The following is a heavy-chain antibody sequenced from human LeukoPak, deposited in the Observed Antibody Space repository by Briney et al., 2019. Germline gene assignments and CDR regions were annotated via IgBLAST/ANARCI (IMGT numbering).Heavy chain of an antibody. D-gene: IGHD2-15*01. V-gene: IGHV4-39*07. CDR3: ARVSSGYYYYYMDV. CDR1: GGSISSSSYY. Sequence: SETLSLTCTVSGGSISSSSYYWGWLRQPPGKGLEWIGSIYYSGSTYYNPSLKSRVTISVDTSKNQFSLKLSSVTVADTAVYYCARVSSGYYYYYMDVWGKGTTVTVSS. CDR2: IYYSGST. J-gene: IGHJ6*03.